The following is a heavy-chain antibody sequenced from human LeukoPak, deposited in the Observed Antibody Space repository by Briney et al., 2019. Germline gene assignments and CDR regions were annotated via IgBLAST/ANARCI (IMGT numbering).Heavy chain of an antibody. Sequence: PSETLSLTCAVYGGSFSGYSWNWLRQPPGKGLEWIGEIDHGGSANYNPSRKSRVTISGDTSKNQFSLRLSPLTAADTAVYYCARGPVVAASFRFWGEGTLVTVSS. CDR1: GGSFSGYS. D-gene: IGHD6-25*01. CDR2: IDHGGSA. V-gene: IGHV4-34*01. J-gene: IGHJ4*02. CDR3: ARGPVVAASFRF.